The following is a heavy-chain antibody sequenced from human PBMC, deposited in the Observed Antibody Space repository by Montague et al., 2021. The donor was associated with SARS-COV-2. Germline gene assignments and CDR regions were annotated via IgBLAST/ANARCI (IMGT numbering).Heavy chain of an antibody. Sequence: SLSLSCAASGFTFSTYAMSWVRQAPGKGLEWVSVIYGDSRGTYYAESVKGRSTISRDNSESTLYLQMNSLRADDTAVYYCAKHTVYDLAELLSPLDHGGQGTLVTVSS. CDR3: AKHTVYDLAELLSPLDH. CDR1: GFTFSTYA. D-gene: IGHD3-10*01. CDR2: IYGDSRGT. V-gene: IGHV3-23*03. J-gene: IGHJ4*02.